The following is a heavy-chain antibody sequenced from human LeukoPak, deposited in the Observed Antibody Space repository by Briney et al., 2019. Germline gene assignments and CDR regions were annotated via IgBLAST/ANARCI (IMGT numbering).Heavy chain of an antibody. CDR3: AREQTSRTTGTTSDDY. J-gene: IGHJ4*02. CDR2: INHSGGST. D-gene: IGHD1-1*01. CDR1: GYTFTSYY. V-gene: IGHV1-46*01. Sequence: ASVKVSCKASGYTFTSYYMHWVRQAPGQGLEWMGIINHSGGSTSYAQKFQGRVTMTRDTSTSTVYMELSSLRSEDTAVYYCAREQTSRTTGTTSDDYWGQGTLVTVSS.